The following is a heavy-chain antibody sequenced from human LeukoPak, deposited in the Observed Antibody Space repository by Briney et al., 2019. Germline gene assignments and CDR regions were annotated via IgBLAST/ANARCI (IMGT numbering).Heavy chain of an antibody. CDR1: GGTFSSYA. J-gene: IGHJ4*02. CDR2: ISGSGGST. CDR3: AKEGQQQRYHLAY. Sequence: GASVKVSCKASGGTFSSYAISWVRQAPGKGLEWVSAISGSGGSTYYADSVKGRFTISRDNSKNTLYLQMNSLRAEDTAVYYCAKEGQQQRYHLAYWAQGTLVTVS. D-gene: IGHD6-13*01. V-gene: IGHV3-23*01.